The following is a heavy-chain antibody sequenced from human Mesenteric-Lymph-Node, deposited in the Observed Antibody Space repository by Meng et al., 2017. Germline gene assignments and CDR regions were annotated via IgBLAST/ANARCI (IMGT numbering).Heavy chain of an antibody. Sequence: GESLKISCAASGFTFSSYEMNWVRQAPGKGLEWVANIKQDGSEKYYVDSVKGRFTISRDNAKNSLYLQMNSLRAEDTAVYYCARDGGSWFDPWGQGTLVTVSS. CDR1: GFTFSSYE. CDR3: ARDGGSWFDP. J-gene: IGHJ5*02. V-gene: IGHV3-7*01. D-gene: IGHD2-15*01. CDR2: IKQDGSEK.